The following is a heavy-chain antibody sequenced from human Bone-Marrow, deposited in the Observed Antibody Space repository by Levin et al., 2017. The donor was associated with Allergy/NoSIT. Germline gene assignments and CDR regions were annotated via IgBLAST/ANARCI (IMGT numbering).Heavy chain of an antibody. CDR2: SNPDSGGT. CDR1: GYTFTGYY. V-gene: IGHV1-2*03. CDR3: ARAAAAAKFDY. D-gene: IGHD6-13*01. J-gene: IGHJ4*02. Sequence: LAASVKVSCKASGYTFTGYYIHWVRQAPGQGLEWMGWSNPDSGGTDYAQKFQGRVTMTRDTSISTAYMELSSLRSDDTAVYFCARAAAAAKFDYWGQGTLVTVSS.